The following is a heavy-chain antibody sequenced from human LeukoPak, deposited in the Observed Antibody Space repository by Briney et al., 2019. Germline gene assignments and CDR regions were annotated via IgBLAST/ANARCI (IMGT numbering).Heavy chain of an antibody. V-gene: IGHV3-64*01. CDR3: ARGDSVSHLDY. J-gene: IGHJ4*02. D-gene: IGHD1-26*01. CDR2: ISNNGCST. Sequence: GGSLRLSCVASGFTFSRYAMHWVRQAPGKGLEYVSAISNNGCSTYYANSVKGRFTISRDNSKNTLSLQMGSLRAEDKAVYYCARGDSVSHLDYWGQGSLVTVSS. CDR1: GFTFSRYA.